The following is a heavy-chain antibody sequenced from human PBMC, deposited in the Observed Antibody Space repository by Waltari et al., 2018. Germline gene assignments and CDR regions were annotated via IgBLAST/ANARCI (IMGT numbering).Heavy chain of an antibody. J-gene: IGHJ4*02. CDR2: IYYSGST. CDR1: GGSISSYY. Sequence: QVQLQESGPGLVKPSETLSLTCTVSGGSISSYYWSWIRQPPGKGLELIGYIYYSGSTNYNPSLKSRVTISVDTSKNQFSLKLSSVTAADTAVYYCAREGVSYYDSSGYYLDYWGQGTLVTVSS. D-gene: IGHD3-22*01. V-gene: IGHV4-59*01. CDR3: AREGVSYYDSSGYYLDY.